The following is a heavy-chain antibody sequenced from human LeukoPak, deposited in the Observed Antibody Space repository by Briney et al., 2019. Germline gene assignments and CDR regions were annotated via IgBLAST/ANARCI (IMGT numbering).Heavy chain of an antibody. V-gene: IGHV3-20*04. CDR2: INWNGGST. CDR1: GFTFDDYG. J-gene: IGHJ6*03. CDR3: ARRFLRGYYMDV. Sequence: GGSLRLSCAASGFTFDDYGMSWVRQAPGKGLEWVSGINWNGGSTGYADSVKGRFTISRDNAKNSLYLQMSSLRAEDTALYYCARRFLRGYYMDVWGKGTTVTVSS. D-gene: IGHD3-3*01.